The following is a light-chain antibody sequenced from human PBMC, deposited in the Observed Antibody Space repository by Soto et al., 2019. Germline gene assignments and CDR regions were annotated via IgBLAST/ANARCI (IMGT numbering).Light chain of an antibody. J-gene: IGKJ2*02. CDR3: QQYDNWPPCT. CDR1: QSVSRF. CDR2: DTS. Sequence: EIVMTQSPATLSVSPGERVTLSCRASQSVSRFLAWYQQRPGQAPRLLIYDTSTRATGVPARFSGSGSGTEFSLTIGSLQSEDFAVYYCQQYDNWPPCTFGQGTKLAVK. V-gene: IGKV3-15*01.